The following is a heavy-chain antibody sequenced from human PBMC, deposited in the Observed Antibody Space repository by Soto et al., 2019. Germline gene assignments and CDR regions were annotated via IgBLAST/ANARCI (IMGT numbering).Heavy chain of an antibody. Sequence: PSETLSLTCAVYGGSFSGYYWRWIRQPPGKGLEWIGEINHSGSTNYNPSLKSRVTISVDTSKNQFSLKLSSVTAADTAVYYCASRLHSSGWYYFDYWGQGTLVTVS. J-gene: IGHJ4*02. D-gene: IGHD6-19*01. V-gene: IGHV4-34*01. CDR2: INHSGST. CDR3: ASRLHSSGWYYFDY. CDR1: GGSFSGYY.